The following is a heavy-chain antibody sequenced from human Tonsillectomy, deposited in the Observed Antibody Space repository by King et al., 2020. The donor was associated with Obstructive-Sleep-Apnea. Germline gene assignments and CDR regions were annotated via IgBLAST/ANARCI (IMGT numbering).Heavy chain of an antibody. CDR2: ISYDGSNK. J-gene: IGHJ4*02. Sequence: VQLVESGGGVVQPGRSLRLSCAASGFTFSSYGMHWVRQAPGKGLEWVAVISYDGSNKYYVDSVKGRFTISRDNSKNTLYLQMNSLRAEDTAVYYCAKEMYVGLVAAKDYWGQGTLVTVSS. V-gene: IGHV3-30*18. CDR3: AKEMYVGLVAAKDY. CDR1: GFTFSSYG. D-gene: IGHD2-15*01.